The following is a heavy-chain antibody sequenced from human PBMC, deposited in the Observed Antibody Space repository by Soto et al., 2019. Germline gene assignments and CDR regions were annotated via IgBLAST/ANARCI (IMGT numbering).Heavy chain of an antibody. J-gene: IGHJ5*02. V-gene: IGHV3-48*02. CDR1: GFTFSSYS. Sequence: GGSLRLSCAASGFTFSSYSMNWVSQAPGKGLEWVSYISSSSSSIYYADSVKGRFTISRDNAKNSMYLQMNSLRDEDTAVYYCARDDYGDYNWFDTWGQGTLVTVSA. CDR2: ISSSSSSI. CDR3: ARDDYGDYNWFDT. D-gene: IGHD4-17*01.